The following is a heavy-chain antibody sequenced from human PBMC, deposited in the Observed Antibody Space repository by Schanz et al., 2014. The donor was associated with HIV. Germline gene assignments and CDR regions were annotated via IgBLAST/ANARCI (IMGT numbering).Heavy chain of an antibody. Sequence: QVQLVESGGGVVQPRRSLRLSCAASGFTFSSYGMHWVRQAPGKGVEWVAGITYDGSNKYYADSEKGRFTITRDNSKNTMYLQMNSRRAADTAVDYCAEGFSGYYSEDYFDYWGQGTLVTVSS. CDR1: GFTFSSYG. CDR2: ITYDGSNK. V-gene: IGHV3-30*18. CDR3: AEGFSGYYSEDYFDY. D-gene: IGHD3-22*01. J-gene: IGHJ4*02.